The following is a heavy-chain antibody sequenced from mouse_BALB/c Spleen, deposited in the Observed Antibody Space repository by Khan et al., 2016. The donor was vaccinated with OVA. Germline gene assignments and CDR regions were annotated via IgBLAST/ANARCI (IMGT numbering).Heavy chain of an antibody. CDR1: GYTFTNYW. D-gene: IGHD1-1*01. Sequence: QVQLQQSGAELAKPGASVKMSCKASGYTFTNYWMHWVKKRPGQGLEWIGYINPSTGYTEYNQKFKDKATLTADKSSSTDYMQLSSLTSEDSAVYYCVNHGSSSAWFTYWGQGTLVTVSA. CDR3: VNHGSSSAWFTY. V-gene: IGHV1-7*01. J-gene: IGHJ3*01. CDR2: INPSTGYT.